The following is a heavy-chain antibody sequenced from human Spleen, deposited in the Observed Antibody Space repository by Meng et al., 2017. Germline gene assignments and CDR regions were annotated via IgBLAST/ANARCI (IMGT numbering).Heavy chain of an antibody. Sequence: SLKISCAASGFTFDDYAMHWVRQAPGKGLEWVSGISWSSGAIGYADSAKGRFTISRDNAWNSLYLQMNSLRGEDTALYYCAKLVASATNYWGQGTLVTVSS. J-gene: IGHJ4*02. CDR1: GFTFDDYA. CDR2: ISWSSGAI. D-gene: IGHD2-8*02. CDR3: AKLVASATNY. V-gene: IGHV3-9*01.